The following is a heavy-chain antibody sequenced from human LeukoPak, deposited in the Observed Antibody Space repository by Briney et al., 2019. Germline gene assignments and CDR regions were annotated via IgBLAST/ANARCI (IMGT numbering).Heavy chain of an antibody. CDR2: IYYSGST. D-gene: IGHD1-26*01. CDR3: ARDLTTIVGAST. V-gene: IGHV4-30-4*08. Sequence: PSRTLSLTCTVSGGSISSGDYYWSWIRQPPGKGLEWIGYIYYSGSTYYNPSLKSRVTISVDTSKNQFSLKLSSVTAADTAVYYCARDLTTIVGASTWGQGTLVTVSS. J-gene: IGHJ5*02. CDR1: GGSISSGDYY.